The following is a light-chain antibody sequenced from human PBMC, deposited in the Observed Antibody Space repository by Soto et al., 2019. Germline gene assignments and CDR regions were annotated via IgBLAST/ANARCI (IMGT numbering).Light chain of an antibody. Sequence: ETVLTQSPGTVSLSPGERATLSCTTSQSVRSNYLAWYQQKPGQAPRLLIYGAFSRATGIPDRFSGSGSGTDFTLTISGLEPEDSAVYYCQHYDGSPRTFGQGTKLEI. J-gene: IGKJ2*01. CDR2: GAF. CDR1: QSVRSNY. V-gene: IGKV3-20*01. CDR3: QHYDGSPRT.